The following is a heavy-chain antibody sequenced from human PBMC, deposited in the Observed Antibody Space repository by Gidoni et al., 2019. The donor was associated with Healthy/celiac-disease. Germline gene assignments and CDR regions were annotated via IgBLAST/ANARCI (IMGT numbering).Heavy chain of an antibody. D-gene: IGHD2-15*01. CDR1: GGSFSGYY. V-gene: IGHV4-34*01. CDR3: ARGVVVVAANYFDY. CDR2: INHSGST. Sequence: QVQLQQWGAGLLKPSETLSLTCAVSGGSFSGYYWSWIRQPPGKGLEWIGEINHSGSTNYNPSLKSRVTISVDTSKNQFSLKLSSVTAADTAVYYCARGVVVVAANYFDYWGQGTLVTVSS. J-gene: IGHJ4*02.